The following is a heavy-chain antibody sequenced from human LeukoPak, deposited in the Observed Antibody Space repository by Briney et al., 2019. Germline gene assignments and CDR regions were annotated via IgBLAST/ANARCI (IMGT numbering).Heavy chain of an antibody. D-gene: IGHD6-19*01. Sequence: PSETLSLTCTVSGGSISSSSYYWGWIRQPPGKGLEWIGSIYYSGSTYYNPSLKSRVTISVDTSKNQFSLKLSSVTAADTAVYYCARVGGIAVAGNYFDYWGQGTLVTVSP. CDR3: ARVGGIAVAGNYFDY. V-gene: IGHV4-39*07. J-gene: IGHJ4*02. CDR1: GGSISSSSYY. CDR2: IYYSGST.